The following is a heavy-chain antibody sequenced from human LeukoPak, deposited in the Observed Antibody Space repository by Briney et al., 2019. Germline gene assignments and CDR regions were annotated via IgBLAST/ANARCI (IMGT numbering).Heavy chain of an antibody. J-gene: IGHJ4*02. V-gene: IGHV4-31*03. CDR2: IYYSGST. CDR1: GGSISSSSYY. Sequence: SETLSLTCTVSGGSISSSSYYWGWIRQHPGKGLEWIGYIYYSGSTYYNPSLKSRVTISVDTSKNQFSLKLSSVTPEDTAVYYCARSYSGIHAPDYWGQGTLVTVSS. CDR3: ARSYSGIHAPDY. D-gene: IGHD1-26*01.